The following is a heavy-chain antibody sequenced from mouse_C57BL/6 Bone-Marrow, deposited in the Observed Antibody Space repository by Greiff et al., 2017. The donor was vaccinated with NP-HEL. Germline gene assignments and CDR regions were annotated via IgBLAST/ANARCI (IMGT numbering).Heavy chain of an antibody. CDR2: INPSSGYT. Sequence: VQRVESGAELARPGASVKMSCKASGYTFTSYTMHWVKQRPGQGLEWIGYINPSSGYTKYNQKFKDKATLTADKSSSTAYMQLSSLTSEDSAVYYCARWAGAYAMDYWGQGTSVTVSS. CDR3: ARWAGAYAMDY. CDR1: GYTFTSYT. J-gene: IGHJ4*01. V-gene: IGHV1-4*01.